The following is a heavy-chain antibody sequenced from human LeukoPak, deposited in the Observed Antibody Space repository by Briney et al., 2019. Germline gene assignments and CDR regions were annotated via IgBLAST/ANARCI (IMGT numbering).Heavy chain of an antibody. Sequence: PGGSLRLSCAASGFTFSDYYMSWIRQAPGKGLEWILYISNSGSVSYYADSVKGRFTISRDNAKNSLYLQMNSLRAEDTAVYYCARDFRGSYRNGLSDYWGQGTLVTVSS. CDR2: ISNSGSVS. V-gene: IGHV3-11*04. CDR3: ARDFRGSYRNGLSDY. CDR1: GFTFSDYY. J-gene: IGHJ4*02. D-gene: IGHD1-26*01.